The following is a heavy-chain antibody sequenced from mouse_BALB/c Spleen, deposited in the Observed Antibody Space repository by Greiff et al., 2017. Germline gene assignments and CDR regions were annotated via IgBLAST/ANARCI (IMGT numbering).Heavy chain of an antibody. CDR1: GYAFTNYL. CDR2: INPGSGGT. J-gene: IGHJ4*01. D-gene: IGHD2-3*01. CDR3: ARGGYEDAMDY. V-gene: IGHV1-54*01. Sequence: VQLQQSGAELVRPGTSVKVSCKASGYAFTNYLIEWVKQRPGQGLEWIGVINPGSGGTNYNEKFKGKATLTADKSSSTAYMQLSSLTSDDSAVYFCARGGYEDAMDYWGQGTSVTVSS.